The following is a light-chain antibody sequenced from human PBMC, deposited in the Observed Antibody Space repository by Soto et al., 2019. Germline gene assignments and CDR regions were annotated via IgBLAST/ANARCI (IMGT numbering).Light chain of an antibody. Sequence: DIQMTQSPTSLSASVGDSVTITCRASQVISHYLAWFQQKPGEVPKLLIYAASTLQSGVPSRFSGSGSRTEFTLTIISLQPEDAATYYCQKYNGAPYTFGQGTRLEIK. J-gene: IGKJ2*01. V-gene: IGKV1-27*01. CDR1: QVISHY. CDR2: AAS. CDR3: QKYNGAPYT.